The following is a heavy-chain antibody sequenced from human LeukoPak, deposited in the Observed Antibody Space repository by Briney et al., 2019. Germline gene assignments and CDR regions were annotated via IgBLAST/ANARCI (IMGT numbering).Heavy chain of an antibody. Sequence: GGSLRLSCAASGFTFSSYSMNWVRQAPGKGLEWVSSISSSSSYIYYADSVKGRFTISRDNAKNSLYLQMNSLRAEDTAVYYCASTLGIAVAACDYWGQGTLVTVSS. CDR2: ISSSSSYI. CDR1: GFTFSSYS. CDR3: ASTLGIAVAACDY. V-gene: IGHV3-21*01. J-gene: IGHJ4*02. D-gene: IGHD6-19*01.